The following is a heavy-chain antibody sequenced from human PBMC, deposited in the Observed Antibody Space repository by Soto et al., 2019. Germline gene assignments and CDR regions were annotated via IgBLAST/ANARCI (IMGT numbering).Heavy chain of an antibody. V-gene: IGHV3-21*01. Sequence: GGSLRLSCAASGFTFSSYSMNWVRQAPGKGLEWVSSISSSSSYIYYADSVKGRFTISRDNAKNSLYLQMNSLRAEDTAVYYCARSLRRDGYNSSPGAFDIWGQGTMVTVSS. J-gene: IGHJ3*02. CDR2: ISSSSSYI. CDR1: GFTFSSYS. D-gene: IGHD5-12*01. CDR3: ARSLRRDGYNSSPGAFDI.